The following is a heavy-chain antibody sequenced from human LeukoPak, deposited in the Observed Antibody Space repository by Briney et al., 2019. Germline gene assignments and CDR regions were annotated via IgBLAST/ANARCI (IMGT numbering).Heavy chain of an antibody. V-gene: IGHV4-34*01. CDR1: GGSFSGYY. CDR2: INHSGST. CDR3: ATIAAAGGGWFDP. D-gene: IGHD6-13*01. Sequence: PSETLSLTCAVYGGSFSGYYWSWIRQPPGKGLEWIGEINHSGSTNYNPSLKSRVTISVDTSKNQFSLKLSSVTAADTAVYYCATIAAAGGGWFDPWGQGTLVTVSS. J-gene: IGHJ5*02.